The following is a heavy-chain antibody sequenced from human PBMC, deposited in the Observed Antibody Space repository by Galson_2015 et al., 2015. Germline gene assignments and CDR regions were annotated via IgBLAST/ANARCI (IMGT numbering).Heavy chain of an antibody. J-gene: IGHJ6*03. CDR2: ISSSSSYI. CDR1: GFTFSSYA. D-gene: IGHD6-6*01. V-gene: IGHV3-21*01. CDR3: ARDRRDPSSSAPADYYYYYMDV. Sequence: PLRLSCAAPGFTFSSYAMSWVRQAPGKGLEWVSSISSSSSYIYYADSVKGRFTIPRDNAKNSLYLQMNSLRAEDTAVYYCARDRRDPSSSAPADYYYYYMDVWGKGTTVTVSS.